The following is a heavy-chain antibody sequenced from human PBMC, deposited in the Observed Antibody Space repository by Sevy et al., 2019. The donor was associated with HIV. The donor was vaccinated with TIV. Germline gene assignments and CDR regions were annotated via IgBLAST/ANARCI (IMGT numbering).Heavy chain of an antibody. J-gene: IGHJ3*02. D-gene: IGHD2-15*01. CDR1: GGSLSDYS. CDR2: ITHSGNT. V-gene: IGHV4-34*01. CDR3: SRLTDVFGSFDI. Sequence: SETLSLTCAVYGGSLSDYSWNWIRQSPERGLEWIGEITHSGNTNYFSSLKSRVTLSKATSKNQFFLKLNSVTAAATAVYFWSRLTDVFGSFDIWGRGTGVSVSS.